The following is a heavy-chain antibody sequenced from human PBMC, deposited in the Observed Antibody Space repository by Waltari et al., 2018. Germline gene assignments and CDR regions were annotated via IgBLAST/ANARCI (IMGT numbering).Heavy chain of an antibody. CDR2: ITPFNGNT. Sequence: QMQLVQSGAEVKKTGSSVKVSCKASGSTFTYRYLHWVRQAPGQALEWMGWITPFNGNTNYAQKFQDRVTITRDRSMSTAYMELSSLRSEDTAMYYCASVGYRDSGFKRGDAFDIWGQGTMVTVSS. CDR1: GSTFTYRY. J-gene: IGHJ3*02. CDR3: ASVGYRDSGFKRGDAFDI. V-gene: IGHV1-45*02. D-gene: IGHD5-12*01.